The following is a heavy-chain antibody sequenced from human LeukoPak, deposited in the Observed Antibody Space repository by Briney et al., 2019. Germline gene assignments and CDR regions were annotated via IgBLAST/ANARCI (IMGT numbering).Heavy chain of an antibody. D-gene: IGHD3-3*01. Sequence: GGSLRLSCAASGFTFSSYWMSWVRHAPGKGLEWVANIKQDGSEKYYVDSVKGRFTISRDNAKNSLYLQMNSLRAEDTAVYYCARVRITIFGVVATNDAFDIWGQGTMVTVSS. J-gene: IGHJ3*02. CDR3: ARVRITIFGVVATNDAFDI. CDR2: IKQDGSEK. CDR1: GFTFSSYW. V-gene: IGHV3-7*01.